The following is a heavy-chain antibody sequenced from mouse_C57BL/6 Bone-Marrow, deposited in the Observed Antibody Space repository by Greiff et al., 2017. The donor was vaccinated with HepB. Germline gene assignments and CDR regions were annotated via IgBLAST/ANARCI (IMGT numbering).Heavy chain of an antibody. Sequence: QVQLKQSGAELARPGASVKLSCKASGYTFTSYGISWVKQRTGQGLEWIGEIYPRSGNTYYNEKFKGKATLTADKSSSTAYMELRSLTSEDSAVYFCANHPHYYGSRRLAYWGQGTLVTVSA. J-gene: IGHJ3*01. CDR2: IYPRSGNT. D-gene: IGHD1-1*01. CDR3: ANHPHYYGSRRLAY. CDR1: GYTFTSYG. V-gene: IGHV1-81*01.